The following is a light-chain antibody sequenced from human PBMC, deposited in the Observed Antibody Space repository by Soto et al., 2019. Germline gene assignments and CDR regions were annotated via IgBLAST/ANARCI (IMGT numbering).Light chain of an antibody. CDR1: QRVGSF. J-gene: IGKJ1*01. CDR3: QLYTCFPAWT. V-gene: IGKV3-15*01. Sequence: EKVMTQAPATLSMSPGERATLSCRASQRVGSFLAWYQQKPGQAPRLLIYGASTRATGIPARCSGSGSGTEVTLPISCLQSDDCAVYFCQLYTCFPAWTLVHGTKVE. CDR2: GAS.